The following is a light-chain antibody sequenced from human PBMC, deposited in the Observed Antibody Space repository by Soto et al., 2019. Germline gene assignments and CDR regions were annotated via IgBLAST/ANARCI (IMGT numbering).Light chain of an antibody. CDR3: QQTFHSPRT. V-gene: IGKV3-20*01. J-gene: IGKJ2*01. CDR2: DSS. Sequence: EIVLTQSPGTLSLSPGETASLSCWASQSIISNFLAWYQQRRCQPPRLLIYDSSRRASGIPARFTGSGSGKAFTLTISRVEPEDSAVYYCQQTFHSPRTFGQGTRLEI. CDR1: QSIISNF.